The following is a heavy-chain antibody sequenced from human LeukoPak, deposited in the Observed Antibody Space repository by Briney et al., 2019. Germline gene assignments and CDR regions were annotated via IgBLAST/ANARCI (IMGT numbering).Heavy chain of an antibody. CDR3: ARGQFYYDSSGYHFDY. CDR2: INSDGSST. V-gene: IGHV3-74*01. J-gene: IGHJ4*02. CDR1: GFTFSSYW. Sequence: GGSLRLSCAASGFTFSSYWMHWVRHAPGKGLVWVSRINSDGSSTSYADSVKGRFNISRDNAKNTLYLQMNSLRAEDTAVYYCARGQFYYDSSGYHFDYWGQGTLVTVSS. D-gene: IGHD3-22*01.